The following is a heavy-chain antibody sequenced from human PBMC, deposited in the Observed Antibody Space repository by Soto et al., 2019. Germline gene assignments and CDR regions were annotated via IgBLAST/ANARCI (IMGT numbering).Heavy chain of an antibody. CDR3: ARVKTDSSGWYKGGYYFDY. CDR1: GYTFTSYA. V-gene: IGHV1-3*01. D-gene: IGHD6-19*01. J-gene: IGHJ4*02. CDR2: INAGNGNT. Sequence: ASVKVSCKASGYTFTSYAMHWVRQAPGQRLEWMGWINAGNGNTKYSQKFQGRVTITRDTSASTAYMELSSLRSEDTAVYYCARVKTDSSGWYKGGYYFDYWGQGTLVTVSS.